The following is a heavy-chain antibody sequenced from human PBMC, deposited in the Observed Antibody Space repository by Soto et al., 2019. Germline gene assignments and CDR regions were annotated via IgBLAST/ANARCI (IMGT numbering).Heavy chain of an antibody. CDR3: ARRRGDYCSGGSCYSTWPDY. D-gene: IGHD2-15*01. J-gene: IGHJ4*02. Sequence: IPGKGLEWMGIIYPGESDTRYSPSYQGQVTISADKSISTAYLQWSSLKASDTAMYYCARRRGDYCSGGSCYSTWPDYWGQGTLVTVSS. V-gene: IGHV5-51*01. CDR2: IYPGESDT.